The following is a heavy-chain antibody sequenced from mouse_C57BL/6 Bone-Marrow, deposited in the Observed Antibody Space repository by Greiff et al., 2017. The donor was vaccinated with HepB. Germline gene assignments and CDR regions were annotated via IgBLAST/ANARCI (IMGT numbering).Heavy chain of an antibody. J-gene: IGHJ4*01. D-gene: IGHD2-3*01. CDR3: ARRVSYDGYYLYYAMDY. CDR1: GYSFTDYN. V-gene: IGHV1-39*01. Sequence: EVKLVESGPELVKPGASVKISCKASGYSFTDYNMNWVKQSNGKSLEWIGVINPNYGTTSYNQKFKGKATLTVDKSSSTAYMQLNSLTSEDSAVYYCARRVSYDGYYLYYAMDYWGQGTSVTVSS. CDR2: INPNYGTT.